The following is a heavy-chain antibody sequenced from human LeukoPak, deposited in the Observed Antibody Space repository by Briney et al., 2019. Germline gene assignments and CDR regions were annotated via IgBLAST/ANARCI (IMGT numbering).Heavy chain of an antibody. CDR1: GGSFSGYY. Sequence: ASETLSLTCAVYGGSFSGYYWSWIRQPPGKGLEWIGYIFYIGSTNYNPSLKSRVTISIDTSKNQFSLKLSSVTAADTAMYYCARAGQWELLDYWGQGTLVTVSS. D-gene: IGHD1-26*01. CDR2: IFYIGST. V-gene: IGHV4-59*01. J-gene: IGHJ4*02. CDR3: ARAGQWELLDY.